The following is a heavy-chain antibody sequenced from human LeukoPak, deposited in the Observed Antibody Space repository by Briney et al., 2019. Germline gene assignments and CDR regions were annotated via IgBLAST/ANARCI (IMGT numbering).Heavy chain of an antibody. D-gene: IGHD2-8*01. J-gene: IGHJ3*02. CDR3: ATTKADHDTFDI. Sequence: ASVKVTCKASGYTFTSYDINWVRQAPGQGLEWMGWMNPNRGNTGYAHKFQVRVTMTRNTSISTAYMELSSLRSEATAVYYCATTKADHDTFDIWGQGTMVTVSS. CDR2: MNPNRGNT. CDR1: GYTFTSYD. V-gene: IGHV1-8*01.